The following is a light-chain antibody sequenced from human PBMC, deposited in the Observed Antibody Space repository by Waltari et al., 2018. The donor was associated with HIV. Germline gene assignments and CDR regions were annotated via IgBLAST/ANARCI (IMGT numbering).Light chain of an antibody. CDR3: QQSFSTPWT. CDR2: DAT. J-gene: IGKJ1*01. Sequence: DIKMTQSPSSLSASMGNRITINCRASQAIKTYLKWYAQSPGETPKLLIFDATRLHTGVTNRVSGTGSATHFTLTISRLQPEDSGTYYCQQSFSTPWTFGQGTKV. CDR1: QAIKTY. V-gene: IGKV1-39*01.